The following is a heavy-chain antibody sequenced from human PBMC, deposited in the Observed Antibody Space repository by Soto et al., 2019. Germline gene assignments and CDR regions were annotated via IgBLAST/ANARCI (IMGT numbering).Heavy chain of an antibody. Sequence: QVQLMQSGAEVKKPGASVKVSCKASGYTLTSNGIHWVRKAPGQRRECMGWINAGNGNTEYSQKFQGRVTIIRDTSASTAYMELSSLRSEDTAVYYCARDPRDYDFWSGYNWFDPWGQGTLVTVSS. V-gene: IGHV1-3*01. D-gene: IGHD3-3*01. CDR1: GYTLTSNG. CDR3: ARDPRDYDFWSGYNWFDP. J-gene: IGHJ5*02. CDR2: INAGNGNT.